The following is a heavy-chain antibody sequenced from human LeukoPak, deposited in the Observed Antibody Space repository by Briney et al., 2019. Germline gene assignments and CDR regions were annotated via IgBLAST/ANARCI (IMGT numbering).Heavy chain of an antibody. CDR2: IYTSGST. V-gene: IGHV4-4*09. CDR3: ARQKCTSASCLTKNAFDI. Sequence: KTSETLSLTCTVSGSISGYYWSWIRQPPGKGLEWIGYIYTSGSTNYNPSLESRVTISVDTSKNQFSLDLSSVTAADTAVYYCARQKCTSASCLTKNAFDIWGQGTMVTVYS. D-gene: IGHD2-2*01. J-gene: IGHJ3*02. CDR1: GSISGYY.